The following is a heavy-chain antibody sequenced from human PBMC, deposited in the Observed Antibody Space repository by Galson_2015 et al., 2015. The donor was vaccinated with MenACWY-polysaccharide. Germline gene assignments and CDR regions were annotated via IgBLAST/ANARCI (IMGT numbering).Heavy chain of an antibody. V-gene: IGHV3-23*01. Sequence: SLRLSCAASGFAVSSRAMSWVRQAPGKEPEWIAATTNNAGKTYYAHSVMGRFTISRDSSSNTVSLQMNSLRVEDTALYFCAKDHASFGWPTFDSWGPGTLVTVSS. CDR2: TTNNAGKT. CDR3: AKDHASFGWPTFDS. CDR1: GFAVSSRA. J-gene: IGHJ4*02. D-gene: IGHD3-10*01.